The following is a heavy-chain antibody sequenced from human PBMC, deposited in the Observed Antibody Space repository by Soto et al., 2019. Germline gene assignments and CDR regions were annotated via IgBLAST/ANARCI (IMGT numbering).Heavy chain of an antibody. CDR3: ARGQEVGAHFFDS. CDR1: GFTFSGFY. D-gene: IGHD2-15*01. J-gene: IGHJ4*02. Sequence: GSLRRSCDSSGFTFSGFYIHWVRQPTGKGLECFSTIGTAGDTYYAVSVKGRFTISRDNAKNSFSLQMNSLRAGDTAVYFCARGQEVGAHFFDSWGQGTQVTVSS. CDR2: IGTAGDT. V-gene: IGHV3-13*01.